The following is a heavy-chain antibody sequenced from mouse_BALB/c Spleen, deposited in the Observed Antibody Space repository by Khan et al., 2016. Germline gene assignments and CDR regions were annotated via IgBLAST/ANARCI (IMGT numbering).Heavy chain of an antibody. CDR1: GFNIKDTY. CDR3: IRGDYYGNQFAY. D-gene: IGHD2-1*01. J-gene: IGHJ3*01. CDR2: IDPVNGET. V-gene: IGHV14-3*02. Sequence: EVQLQESGAELVKPGASVKLSCAASGFNIKDTYMNWVKQRPEQGLEWIGRIDPVNGETKYDPKFQGKATITADTSSNTAYLQLSSLTSEDTAVSDCIRGDYYGNQFAYWGQGTLVTVSA.